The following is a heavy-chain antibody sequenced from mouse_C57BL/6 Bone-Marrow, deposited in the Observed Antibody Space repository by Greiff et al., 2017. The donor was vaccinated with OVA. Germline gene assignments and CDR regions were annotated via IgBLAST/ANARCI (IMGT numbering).Heavy chain of an antibody. CDR3: ASYYYGSPSYWYFDV. CDR1: GYTFTDYY. D-gene: IGHD1-1*01. Sequence: VQLQQSGPELVKPGASVKISCKASGYTFTDYYMNWVKQSHGKSLEWIGDINPNNGGTSYNQKFKGKATLTVDKSSSTAYMELRSLTSEDSAVYYCASYYYGSPSYWYFDVWGTGTTVTVSS. J-gene: IGHJ1*03. V-gene: IGHV1-26*01. CDR2: INPNNGGT.